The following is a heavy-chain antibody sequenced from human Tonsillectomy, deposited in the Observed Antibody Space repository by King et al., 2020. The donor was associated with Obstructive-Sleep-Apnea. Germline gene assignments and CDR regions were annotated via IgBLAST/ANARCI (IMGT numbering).Heavy chain of an antibody. J-gene: IGHJ5*02. D-gene: IGHD3-10*01. CDR2: ISYSGST. Sequence: VQLQESGPGLVKPSETLSLTCTVSGGSISSYYWSWIRQPPGKGLEGSGYISYSGSTNYNPSLKSRVTISVDTSKNQFSLKLSSVTAADTAVYYCARDGPLWFGAVDPWGQGTLVTVSS. CDR3: ARDGPLWFGAVDP. V-gene: IGHV4-59*01. CDR1: GGSISSYY.